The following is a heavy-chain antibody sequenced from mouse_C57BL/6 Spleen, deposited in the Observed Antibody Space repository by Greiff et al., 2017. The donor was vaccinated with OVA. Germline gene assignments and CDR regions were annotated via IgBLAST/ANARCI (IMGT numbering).Heavy chain of an antibody. CDR2: IYPGAGDT. D-gene: IGHD1-1*01. V-gene: IGHV1-80*01. CDR3: AREGDYDGSSF. Sequence: QVQLQQSGAELVKPGASVKISCKASGYAFSSYWMNWVKQRPGKGLEWIGQIYPGAGDTNYNGKFKGKATLTADKSSSTAYMRLSSLTSEGSAVYFCAREGDYDGSSFWGQGTLVTVSA. J-gene: IGHJ3*01. CDR1: GYAFSSYW.